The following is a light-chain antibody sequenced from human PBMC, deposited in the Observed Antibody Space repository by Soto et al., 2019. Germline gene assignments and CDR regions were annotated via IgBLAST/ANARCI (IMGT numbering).Light chain of an antibody. J-gene: IGKJ1*01. Sequence: DIQMTQSPSSLSASVGDRVTITCRASQSISSYLNWYQQKPGKVPKLLIYAASTLQSGAPSRFSGSGSGTDFTLTISSLQPEDVATYYCQKYNSAPRTFGQGTKVDIK. CDR3: QKYNSAPRT. CDR1: QSISSY. CDR2: AAS. V-gene: IGKV1-27*01.